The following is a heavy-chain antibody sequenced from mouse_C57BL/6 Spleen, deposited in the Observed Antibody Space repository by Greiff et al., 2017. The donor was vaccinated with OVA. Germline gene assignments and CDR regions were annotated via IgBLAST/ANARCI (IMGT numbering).Heavy chain of an antibody. J-gene: IGHJ4*01. V-gene: IGHV1-18*01. CDR1: GYTFTDYN. D-gene: IGHD2-5*01. CDR3: ARRYSNYGGAMDY. Sequence: SGPELVKPGASVKIPCKASGYTFTDYNMDWVKQSHGKSLEWIGDINPNNGGTIYNQKFKGKATLPVDKSSSTAYMELRSLTSEDTAVYYCARRYSNYGGAMDYWGQGTSVTVSS. CDR2: INPNNGGT.